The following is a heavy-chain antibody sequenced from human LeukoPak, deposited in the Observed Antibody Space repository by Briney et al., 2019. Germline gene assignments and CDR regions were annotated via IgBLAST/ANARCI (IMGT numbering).Heavy chain of an antibody. CDR1: GGSLSSYY. CDR3: ARQSVVTDAFDI. D-gene: IGHD2-21*02. V-gene: IGHV4-4*07. Sequence: SETLSLTCTVSGGSLSSYYWSWIRQPAGKGLEWIGRIYTSGSTNYNPSLKSRVTISVDTSKNQFSLKLSSVTAADTAVYYCARQSVVTDAFDIWGQGTMVTVSS. CDR2: IYTSGST. J-gene: IGHJ3*02.